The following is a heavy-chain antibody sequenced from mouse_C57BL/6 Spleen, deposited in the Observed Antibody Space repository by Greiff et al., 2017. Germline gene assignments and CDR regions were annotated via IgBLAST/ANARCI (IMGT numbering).Heavy chain of an antibody. CDR1: GYTFTSYW. V-gene: IGHV1-7*01. J-gene: IGHJ4*01. CDR2: INPSSGYT. CDR3: ANYGSSYRRARDY. D-gene: IGHD1-1*01. Sequence: VQLQQSGAELAKPGASVKLSCKASGYTFTSYWMHWVKQRPGQGLEWIGYINPSSGYTKYNQKFKDKATLTADKSSSTAYMQLSSLTYEDSAVYYCANYGSSYRRARDYWGQGTSVTVSS.